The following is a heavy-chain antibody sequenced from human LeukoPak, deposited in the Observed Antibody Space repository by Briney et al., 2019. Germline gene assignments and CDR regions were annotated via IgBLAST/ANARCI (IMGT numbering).Heavy chain of an antibody. CDR2: IYSGGST. D-gene: IGHD5-18*01. CDR3: ASRYSYGYPLDY. CDR1: GFTVSSNY. Sequence: PGGSLRLSCGASGFTVSSNYMRWVRQAPGKGLEWGSVIYSGGSTYYADSVKGRFTISSDNSKNRLYLQMNSLRAEDTAVYYCASRYSYGYPLDYWGQGTLVTVSS. V-gene: IGHV3-66*02. J-gene: IGHJ4*02.